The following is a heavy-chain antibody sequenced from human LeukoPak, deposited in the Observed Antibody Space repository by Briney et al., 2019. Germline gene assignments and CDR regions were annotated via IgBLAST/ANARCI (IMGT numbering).Heavy chain of an antibody. CDR2: IRSSGSGGNT. J-gene: IGHJ6*02. CDR3: AREAYCGGDCYDMDV. V-gene: IGHV3-23*01. Sequence: GGSLRLSCVPSGVTLSNYAMSWARQAPGKGLEWVSGIRSSGSGGNTYYADSVKGRFTISRDSSRNTLFLHMNTLRAEDTAVYYCAREAYCGGDCYDMDVWGQGTTVTVSS. D-gene: IGHD2-21*01. CDR1: GVTLSNYA.